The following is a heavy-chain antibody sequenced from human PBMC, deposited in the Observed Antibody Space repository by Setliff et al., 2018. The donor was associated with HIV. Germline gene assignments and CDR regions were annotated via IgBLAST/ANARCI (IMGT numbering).Heavy chain of an antibody. CDR3: ARDRSDYYNLPGYFDH. CDR2: IYYSGST. V-gene: IGHV4-31*03. CDR1: GGSISSGTYY. Sequence: PSETLSLTCTVSGGSISSGTYYWSWIRQHPGKGLEWIGYIYYSGSTYYNPSLKSRVTISVDTSRNQFSLKLSSVTAADTAAYYCARDRSDYYNLPGYFDHWGQGTPVTVS. J-gene: IGHJ4*02. D-gene: IGHD3-3*01.